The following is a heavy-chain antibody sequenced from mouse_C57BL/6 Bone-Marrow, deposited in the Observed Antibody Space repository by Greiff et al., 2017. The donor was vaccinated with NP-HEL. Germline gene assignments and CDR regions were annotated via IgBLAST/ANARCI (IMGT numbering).Heavy chain of an antibody. V-gene: IGHV1-26*01. CDR3: ARIHYYGSSDAGWIAY. CDR1: GYTFTDYY. Sequence: EVQLQQSGPELVKPGASVKISCKASGYTFTDYYMNWVKQSHGKSLEWIGDINPNNGGTSYNQKFKGKATLTVDQSYSTAYMELRSLTSEDSAVYFCARIHYYGSSDAGWIAYWGQGTLVTVSA. CDR2: INPNNGGT. J-gene: IGHJ3*01. D-gene: IGHD1-1*01.